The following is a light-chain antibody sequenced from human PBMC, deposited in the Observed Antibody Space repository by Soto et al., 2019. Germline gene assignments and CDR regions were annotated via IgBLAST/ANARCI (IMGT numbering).Light chain of an antibody. CDR1: SSDLGAYDY. CDR3: WSYASATLI. V-gene: IGLV2-14*03. CDR2: EVR. J-gene: IGLJ2*01. Sequence: QSALTQPASVSGSPGQSITISCTGTSSDLGAYDYVSWFQQYSGKAPTLMIYEVRFRPSGVSARFSGSKSGNTASLTISGLQTEDEADYYCWSYASATLIFGRGTKLTVL.